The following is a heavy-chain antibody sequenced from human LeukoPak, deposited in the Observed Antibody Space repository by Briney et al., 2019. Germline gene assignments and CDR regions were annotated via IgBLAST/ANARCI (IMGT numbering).Heavy chain of an antibody. Sequence: PGGSLRLSCAASGFTFGSYAMSWVRQAPGKGLEWVSAISGSGGSTYYADSVKGRFTISRDNSKNTLYLQMNSLRAEDTAVYYCAKVGYDILTGYDYWGQGTLVTVSS. CDR2: ISGSGGST. V-gene: IGHV3-23*01. CDR1: GFTFGSYA. J-gene: IGHJ4*02. CDR3: AKVGYDILTGYDY. D-gene: IGHD3-9*01.